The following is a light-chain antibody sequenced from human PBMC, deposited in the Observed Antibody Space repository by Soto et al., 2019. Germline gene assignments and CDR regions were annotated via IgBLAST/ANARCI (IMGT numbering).Light chain of an antibody. CDR3: QQWHDWPLT. J-gene: IGKJ2*01. V-gene: IGKV3-15*01. CDR1: QSISGE. Sequence: EIVMTQSPATLSVSPGERATLSCRASQSISGELAWYQQRPGQPPRLLIYGVSTRATGVPDRFSGSGSGSAYTLPISGLQSEDFAGYYCQQWHDWPLTFGQGTRL. CDR2: GVS.